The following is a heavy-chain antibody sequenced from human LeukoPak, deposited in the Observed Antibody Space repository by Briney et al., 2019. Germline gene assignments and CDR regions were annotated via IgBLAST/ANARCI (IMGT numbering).Heavy chain of an antibody. J-gene: IGHJ4*02. Sequence: GASVKVSCKTSGYSFTSYYIHWVRQAPGQGLEWMGIINPISGATDYAQKFQGRVTMTRDTSTSTVYMELSSLRSEDTAMYYCARLPYRDGVAQDYWGQGTLVTVSP. CDR1: GYSFTSYY. CDR3: ARLPYRDGVAQDY. D-gene: IGHD3-16*02. CDR2: INPISGAT. V-gene: IGHV1-46*01.